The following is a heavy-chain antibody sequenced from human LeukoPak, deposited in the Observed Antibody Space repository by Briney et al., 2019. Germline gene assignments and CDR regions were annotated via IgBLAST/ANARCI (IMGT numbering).Heavy chain of an antibody. J-gene: IGHJ4*02. CDR1: GFTFSSYG. V-gene: IGHV3-30*02. Sequence: PGGSLRLSCAASGFTFSSYGMHWVRQAPGKGLEWVAFIRYDGSNKYYADSVKGRFTISRDNSKNTLYLQMNSLRAEDTAVYYCAKDGGLRYYDSRPLNFDYWGQGTLVTVSS. CDR2: IRYDGSNK. CDR3: AKDGGLRYYDSRPLNFDY. D-gene: IGHD3-22*01.